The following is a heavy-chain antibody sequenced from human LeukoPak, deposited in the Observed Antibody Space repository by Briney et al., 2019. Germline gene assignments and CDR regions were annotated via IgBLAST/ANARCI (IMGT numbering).Heavy chain of an antibody. CDR1: GFTFSSYA. D-gene: IGHD3-10*01. V-gene: IGHV3-23*01. CDR2: ISGSGGST. CDR3: ASHVLLWFGESPLFDY. J-gene: IGHJ4*02. Sequence: GRSLRLSCAASGFTFSSYAMSWVRQAPGKGLEWVSAISGSGGSTYYADSVKGRFTISRDNSKNTLYLQMNSLRAEDTAVYYCASHVLLWFGESPLFDYWGQGTLVTVSS.